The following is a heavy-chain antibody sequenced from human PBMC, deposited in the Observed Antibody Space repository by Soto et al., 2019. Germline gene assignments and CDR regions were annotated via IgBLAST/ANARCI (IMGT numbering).Heavy chain of an antibody. J-gene: IGHJ4*02. D-gene: IGHD2-15*01. Sequence: QVQLQESGPGLVKPSQTLSLTCSVSGGSISSGDYYWSWVRQHPGKGLEWIGYIFYSGSTYYNPSLKSRVTIPVDTSKNQSSLKLSSVTAADTAVYYCARGGSGDIVVVAAIDYWGQGTLVTVSS. CDR3: ARGGSGDIVVVAAIDY. CDR1: GGSISSGDYY. V-gene: IGHV4-31*03. CDR2: IFYSGST.